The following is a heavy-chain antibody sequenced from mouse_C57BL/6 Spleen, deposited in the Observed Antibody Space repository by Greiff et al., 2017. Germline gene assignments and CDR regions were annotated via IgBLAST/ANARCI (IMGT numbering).Heavy chain of an antibody. V-gene: IGHV5-4*01. Sequence: EVQGQEPGGGLVKPGGSLKLSCAASGFTFSSYAMSWVRQTPEKRLEWVATISDGGSYTYYPDNVKGRFTITRDNASNNLYLQISQLKSEDTAMYSCARKGDYEGFAYWGQGTLVTVSA. J-gene: IGHJ3*01. CDR1: GFTFSSYA. CDR2: ISDGGSYT. D-gene: IGHD2-4*01. CDR3: ARKGDYEGFAY.